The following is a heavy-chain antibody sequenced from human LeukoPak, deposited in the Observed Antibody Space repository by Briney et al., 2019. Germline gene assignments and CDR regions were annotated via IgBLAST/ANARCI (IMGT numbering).Heavy chain of an antibody. V-gene: IGHV3-7*01. D-gene: IGHD1-1*01. Sequence: GGYMRLSCAVSGFTFSSYWMNWVRQAPGKGLEWVANINRDGSEKYYVDSLKGRFTISRDNAKNSLYLQMNSLRAEDTAVYYCARETVSASYFDYWGQGTLVTVSS. CDR1: GFTFSSYW. J-gene: IGHJ4*02. CDR3: ARETVSASYFDY. CDR2: INRDGSEK.